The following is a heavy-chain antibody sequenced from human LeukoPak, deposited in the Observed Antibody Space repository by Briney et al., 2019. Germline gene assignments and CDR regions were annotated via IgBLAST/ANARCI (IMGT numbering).Heavy chain of an antibody. J-gene: IGHJ3*02. D-gene: IGHD3-10*01. Sequence: GGSLRLSCAASGFTFSSYAMHWVRQAPGKGLEWVSSISSSSSYIYYADSVKGRLTISRDNAKNSLYLQMNSLRAEDTAVYYCARSSGSSPYDAFDIWGQGTMVTVSS. CDR2: ISSSSSYI. CDR3: ARSSGSSPYDAFDI. V-gene: IGHV3-21*01. CDR1: GFTFSSYA.